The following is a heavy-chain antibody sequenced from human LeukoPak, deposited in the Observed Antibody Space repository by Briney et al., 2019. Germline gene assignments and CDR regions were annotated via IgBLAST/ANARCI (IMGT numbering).Heavy chain of an antibody. V-gene: IGHV3-23*01. CDR3: AKTFCGDCYSKKDY. D-gene: IGHD2-21*02. J-gene: IGHJ4*02. Sequence: GGSLRLSCAASGFTFSTYGMNWVRQAPGKGLEWVSVICGSGGSTCYADSVKGRFTISRDNSKNTLYQQMNSLRAEDTAIYYCAKTFCGDCYSKKDYWGQGTLVTVSS. CDR1: GFTFSTYG. CDR2: ICGSGGST.